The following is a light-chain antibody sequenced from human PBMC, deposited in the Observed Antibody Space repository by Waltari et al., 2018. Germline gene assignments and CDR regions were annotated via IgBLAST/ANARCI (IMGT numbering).Light chain of an antibody. J-gene: IGKJ2*01. Sequence: EVVLTQSPVTLSVSPGERATLSCRASRNVGTTLAWYQQKPGQGPSLLIYGTRKRATDVPARFSGSGSGTEFTLTISGLQSEDFGVYYCHQYNYWPPAYTFGQGTKLEIK. V-gene: IGKV3-15*01. CDR1: RNVGTT. CDR3: HQYNYWPPAYT. CDR2: GTR.